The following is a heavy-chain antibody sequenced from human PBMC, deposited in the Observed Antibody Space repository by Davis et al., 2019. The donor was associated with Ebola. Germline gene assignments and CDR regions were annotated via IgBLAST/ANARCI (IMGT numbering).Heavy chain of an antibody. CDR1: GGSISSSNW. V-gene: IGHV4-4*02. D-gene: IGHD6-13*01. CDR3: ARHMSAALDY. Sequence: MPSETLSLTCAVSGGSISSSNWWRWVRQPPGKGLEWIGEIYHSGSTNYNPSLKSRVTISVDTSKNQFSLKLSSVTAADTAVYYCARHMSAALDYWGQGTLVTVSS. CDR2: IYHSGST. J-gene: IGHJ4*02.